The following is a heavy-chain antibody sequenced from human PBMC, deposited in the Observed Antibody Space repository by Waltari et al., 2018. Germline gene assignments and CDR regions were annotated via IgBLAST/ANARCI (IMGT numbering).Heavy chain of an antibody. Sequence: QVQLVQSGAEVKKPGASVKVSCKVSGYTLTELSMHWVRQAPGKGLEWMGGVDPEEGETIYAQKCQGRVTMTEDTSTDTAYMELSSLRSEDTAVYYCATVRNYYDSSGYGDVDAFDIWGQGTMVTVSS. V-gene: IGHV1-24*01. J-gene: IGHJ3*02. CDR1: GYTLTELS. D-gene: IGHD3-22*01. CDR2: VDPEEGET. CDR3: ATVRNYYDSSGYGDVDAFDI.